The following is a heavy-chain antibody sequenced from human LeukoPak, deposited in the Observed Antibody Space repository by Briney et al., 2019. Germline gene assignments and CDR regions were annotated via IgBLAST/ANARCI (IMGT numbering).Heavy chain of an antibody. Sequence: SQTLSLTCTVSGGSISSGDYYWSWIRQPPGKGLEWLGYIYYSGSTYYNPSLKSRVTISVDTSKNQFSLKLSSVTAADTAVYYCARDVGYYGSGTNYYYYGMDVWGQGTTVTVSS. CDR2: IYYSGST. CDR3: ARDVGYYGSGTNYYYYGMDV. D-gene: IGHD3-10*01. J-gene: IGHJ6*02. CDR1: GGSISSGDYY. V-gene: IGHV4-30-4*01.